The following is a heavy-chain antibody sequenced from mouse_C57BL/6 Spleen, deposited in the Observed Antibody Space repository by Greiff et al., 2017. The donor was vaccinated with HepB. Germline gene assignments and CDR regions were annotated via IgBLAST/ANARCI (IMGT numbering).Heavy chain of an antibody. Sequence: EVMLVESGGGLVKPGGSLKLSCAASGFTFSDYGMHWVRQAPEKGLEWVAYISSGSSTIYYADTVKGRFTISRDNAKNTLFLQMTSLRSEDTAMYYCARSNYVKGHFDYWGQGTTLTVSS. V-gene: IGHV5-17*01. J-gene: IGHJ2*01. CDR3: ARSNYVKGHFDY. D-gene: IGHD2-5*01. CDR2: ISSGSSTI. CDR1: GFTFSDYG.